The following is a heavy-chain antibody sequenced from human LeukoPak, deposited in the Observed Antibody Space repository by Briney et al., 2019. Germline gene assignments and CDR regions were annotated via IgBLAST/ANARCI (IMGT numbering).Heavy chain of an antibody. D-gene: IGHD1-26*01. CDR1: GGSISSNY. J-gene: IGHJ4*02. V-gene: IGHV4-4*09. CDR2: IYTSGST. CDR3: ARHGFRSGSYYFDY. Sequence: SETLSLTCTVSGGSISSNYWSWIRQPPGKGLEWIGYIYTSGSTNYNPSLKGRVTISVDTSKNQFSLKLSSVTAADTAVYYCARHGFRSGSYYFDYWGQGTLVTVSS.